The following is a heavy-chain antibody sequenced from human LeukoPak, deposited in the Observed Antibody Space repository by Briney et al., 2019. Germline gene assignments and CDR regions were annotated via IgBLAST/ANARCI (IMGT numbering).Heavy chain of an antibody. Sequence: GGSLRLSCAASGFTVSSNYMSWVRQAPGKGLEWVSVIYSGGSTYYADSVKGRFAISRDNSKNTLYLQMNSLRAEDTAVYYCARAPDGYFDYWGQGTLVTVSS. CDR3: ARAPDGYFDY. J-gene: IGHJ4*02. CDR2: IYSGGST. V-gene: IGHV3-53*01. D-gene: IGHD1-14*01. CDR1: GFTVSSNY.